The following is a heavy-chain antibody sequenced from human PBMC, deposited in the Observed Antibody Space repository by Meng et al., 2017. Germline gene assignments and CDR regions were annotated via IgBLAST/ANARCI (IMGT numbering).Heavy chain of an antibody. CDR1: GGTFSSYT. Sequence: SVKVSCKASGGTFSSYTISWVRQAPGQGLEWMGRIIPILGIANYAQKFQGRVTITADKATSTSYMELSSLRSEDTAVYYCAITVAAPITLYFDYWGQGTLVTVSS. CDR3: AITVAAPITLYFDY. J-gene: IGHJ4*02. D-gene: IGHD6-19*01. CDR2: IIPILGIA. V-gene: IGHV1-69*02.